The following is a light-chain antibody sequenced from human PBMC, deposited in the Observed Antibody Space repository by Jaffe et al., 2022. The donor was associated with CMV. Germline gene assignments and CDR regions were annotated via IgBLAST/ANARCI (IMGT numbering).Light chain of an antibody. CDR1: KLGDKY. Sequence: SYGLTQPLSVSVSPGQTASITCSGDKLGDKYACWYQQKPGQSPVLVIYQNNKRPSGIPERFSGSNSGNTATLTISGTQALDEADYYCQTWDTYTVVFGGGTKLTVL. CDR3: QTWDTYTVV. V-gene: IGLV3-1*01. J-gene: IGLJ3*02. CDR2: QNN.